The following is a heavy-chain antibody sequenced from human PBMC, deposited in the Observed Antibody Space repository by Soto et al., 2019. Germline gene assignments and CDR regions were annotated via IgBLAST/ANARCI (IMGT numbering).Heavy chain of an antibody. CDR3: AKDRGYSSGWYGY. CDR2: ISGSGGST. CDR1: GFTFSSYA. D-gene: IGHD6-19*01. Sequence: PGGSLRLSCAASGFTFSSYAMSWVRQAPGKGLEWVSAISGSGGSTYYADSVKGRFTTSRDNSKNTLYLQMNSLRAEDTAVYYCAKDRGYSSGWYGYWGQGTLVTVSS. V-gene: IGHV3-23*01. J-gene: IGHJ4*02.